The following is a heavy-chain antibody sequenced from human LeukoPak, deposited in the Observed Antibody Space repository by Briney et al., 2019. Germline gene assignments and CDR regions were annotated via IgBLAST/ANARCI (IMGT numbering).Heavy chain of an antibody. J-gene: IGHJ4*02. CDR1: GGSISSYY. Sequence: PSETLSLTCTVSGGSISSYYWSWIRQPPGKGLEWIGYIYYSGNTNYNPSLKSRVTISVDTSKNQFSLKLSSVTAADTAVYYCARGDWELPLDYWGQGTLVTVSS. CDR2: IYYSGNT. D-gene: IGHD1-26*01. V-gene: IGHV4-59*08. CDR3: ARGDWELPLDY.